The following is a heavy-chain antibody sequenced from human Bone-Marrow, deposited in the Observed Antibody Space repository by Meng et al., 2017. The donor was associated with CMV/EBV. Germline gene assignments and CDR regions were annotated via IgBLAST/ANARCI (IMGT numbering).Heavy chain of an antibody. V-gene: IGHV4-59*01. CDR2: IHYSGTT. CDR1: GGSMSSYY. J-gene: IGHJ4*02. D-gene: IGHD3-16*01. Sequence: SENLSLTCRVSGGSMSSYYWTWIRHSPGEGLEWIGWIHYSGTTSLNPSLKSRVAISIDTSKNQFFLNLKSVTAADTAVYYCTRGFPGGGHAVFSDYWGQGMLVTVSS. CDR3: TRGFPGGGHAVFSDY.